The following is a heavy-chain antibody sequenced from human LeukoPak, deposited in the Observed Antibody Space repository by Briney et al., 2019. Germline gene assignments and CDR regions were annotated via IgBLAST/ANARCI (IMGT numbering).Heavy chain of an antibody. V-gene: IGHV1-18*01. Sequence: ASVKVSCKASGYTFTRYDISWVRQAPGQGLEWMGWISAYNGNTNYAQKLQGRVTMTTDTSTSTAYMELRSLRSDDTAVYYCARDRGLRLSLSADYWGQGTLVTVSS. CDR2: ISAYNGNT. D-gene: IGHD5-12*01. J-gene: IGHJ4*02. CDR3: ARDRGLRLSLSADY. CDR1: GYTFTRYD.